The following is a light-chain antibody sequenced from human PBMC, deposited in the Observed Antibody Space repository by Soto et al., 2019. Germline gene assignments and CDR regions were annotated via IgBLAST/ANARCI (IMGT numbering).Light chain of an antibody. CDR2: DVT. CDR3: CSYAGSYNYV. V-gene: IGLV2-11*01. CDR1: TSDVGGYNY. J-gene: IGLJ1*01. Sequence: QSALTQPRSVSGSPGQSVTISCTGTTSDVGGYNYVPWYQQHPGKAPKLIIFDVTKRPSGVPDRFSGSKSGNTASLTISGLLAEDEADYYCCSYAGSYNYVFGTGTKVTVL.